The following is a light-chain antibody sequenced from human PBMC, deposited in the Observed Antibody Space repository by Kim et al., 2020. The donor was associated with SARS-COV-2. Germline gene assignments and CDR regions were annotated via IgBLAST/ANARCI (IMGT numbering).Light chain of an antibody. J-gene: IGLJ3*02. V-gene: IGLV2-11*01. CDR1: GSDIGDFKY. Sequence: GQSVTISCAGTGSDIGDFKYVSWYQQHPGRVPKLMIYDFSERPSGVPDRFSGSKSGNTASLTISGLQTEDEGDYYCCSYAGSHTWVFGGGTKLTVL. CDR3: CSYAGSHTWV. CDR2: DFS.